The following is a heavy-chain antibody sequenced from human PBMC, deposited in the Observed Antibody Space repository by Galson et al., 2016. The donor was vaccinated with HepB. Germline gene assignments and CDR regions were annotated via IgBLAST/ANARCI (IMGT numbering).Heavy chain of an antibody. CDR3: AKDPAFTDAFDI. CDR1: GFSFINAP. V-gene: IGHV3-23*01. CDR2: INTVAEDT. J-gene: IGHJ3*02. Sequence: SLRLSCAASGFSFINAPMAWFRQGPGKGLEWVSTINTVAEDTHYADSVKGRFTISRDNSKSTLDLQMSNLRAEDKALYYCAKDPAFTDAFDIWGQGTMVTVSS.